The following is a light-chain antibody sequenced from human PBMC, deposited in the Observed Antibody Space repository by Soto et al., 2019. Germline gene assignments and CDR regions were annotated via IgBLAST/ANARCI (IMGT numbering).Light chain of an antibody. CDR3: QQYYRSPYT. Sequence: EIVLTQSPGTLSLSPGEGATLSCRASQSVSSSYLAWYQQKPGQAPRLLISGASSRATGVPDRFSGSGSGTDFSLTISRLEPEDFAVYYCQQYYRSPYTFGQGTNLEIK. CDR2: GAS. CDR1: QSVSSSY. J-gene: IGKJ2*01. V-gene: IGKV3-20*01.